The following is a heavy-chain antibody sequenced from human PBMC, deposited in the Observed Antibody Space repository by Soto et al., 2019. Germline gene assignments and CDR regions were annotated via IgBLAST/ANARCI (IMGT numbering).Heavy chain of an antibody. CDR2: ISGSGGST. J-gene: IGHJ4*02. CDR1: GFTFSSYA. CDR3: AKDRGGNAITMIVVVITGTFDY. D-gene: IGHD3-22*01. Sequence: GWSLRLSCAASGFTFSSYAMSWVRQAPGKGLEWVSAISGSGGSTYYADSVKGRFTISRDNSKNTLYLQMNSLRAEDTAVYYCAKDRGGNAITMIVVVITGTFDYWGQGTMVTVSS. V-gene: IGHV3-23*01.